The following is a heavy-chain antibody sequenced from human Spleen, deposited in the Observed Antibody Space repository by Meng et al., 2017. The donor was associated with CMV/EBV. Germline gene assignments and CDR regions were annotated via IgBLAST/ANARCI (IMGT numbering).Heavy chain of an antibody. J-gene: IGHJ4*02. D-gene: IGHD6-6*01. CDR3: ARLEYSNSSMVY. CDR2: ISSNGGST. CDR1: GFTFSSYA. V-gene: IGHV3-64*02. Sequence: GESLKISCAASGFTFSSYAMHWVRQAPGKGLEYVSAISSNGGSTYYADSVKGRFTISRDNSKNTLYLQMGSLRAEDTAIYYCARLEYSNSSMVYWGRGTLVTVSS.